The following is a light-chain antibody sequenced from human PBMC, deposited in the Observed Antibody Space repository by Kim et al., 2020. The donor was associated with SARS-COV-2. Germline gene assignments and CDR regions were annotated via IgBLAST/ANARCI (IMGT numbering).Light chain of an antibody. CDR1: SSDPDDYQF. Sequence: QSALTQPASVSGSPGRSVTISCTGNSSDPDDYQFISWYLMRPDKAPKVLILDVSTRPSGISYRFSGSRSGNTASLSITTLEPLDEGDYYCSSRTVTDICVFGGGTQLTVL. CDR3: SSRTVTDICV. J-gene: IGLJ3*02. V-gene: IGLV2-14*01. CDR2: DVS.